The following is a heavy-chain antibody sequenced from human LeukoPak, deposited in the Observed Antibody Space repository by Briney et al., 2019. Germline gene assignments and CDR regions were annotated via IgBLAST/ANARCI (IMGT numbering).Heavy chain of an antibody. CDR1: AFTFRNSW. D-gene: IGHD1-26*01. V-gene: IGHV3-7*01. CDR3: ARERQGSSYYDGKESFDY. CDR2: IEQDGREK. J-gene: IGHJ4*02. Sequence: PGGSLKLSCVASAFTFRNSWMSWVGQVPGGGLEWVANIEQDGREKNYVESVKGRFTISRDNGKYSLYLEMNSLRAEDTAVYFCARERQGSSYYDGKESFDYWGQGTLVTVSS.